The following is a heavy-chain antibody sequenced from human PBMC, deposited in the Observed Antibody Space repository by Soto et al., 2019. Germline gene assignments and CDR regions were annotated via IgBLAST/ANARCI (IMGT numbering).Heavy chain of an antibody. CDR3: ARRLYDYIWGSYRPQGWFDP. CDR2: IYYSGST. D-gene: IGHD3-16*02. J-gene: IGHJ5*02. Sequence: SETLSLTCTVSGGSISSYYWSWIRQPPGKGLEWIGYIYYSGSTNYNPSLKSRVTISVDTSKNQFSLKLSSVTAADTAVYYCARRLYDYIWGSYRPQGWFDPWGQGTLVTVSS. CDR1: GGSISSYY. V-gene: IGHV4-59*01.